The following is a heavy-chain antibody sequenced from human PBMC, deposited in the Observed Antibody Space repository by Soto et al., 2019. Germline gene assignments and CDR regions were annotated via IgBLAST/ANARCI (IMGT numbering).Heavy chain of an antibody. Sequence: PGGSLRLSCAASGFTFSSYAMHWVRQAPGKGLEWVAVISYDGSNKYYADSVKGRFTISRDNSKNTLYLQMNSLRAEDTAVYCCARGPITMIVVATGLYWGQGTLVTVSS. CDR2: ISYDGSNK. D-gene: IGHD3-22*01. CDR1: GFTFSSYA. CDR3: ARGPITMIVVATGLY. J-gene: IGHJ4*02. V-gene: IGHV3-30-3*01.